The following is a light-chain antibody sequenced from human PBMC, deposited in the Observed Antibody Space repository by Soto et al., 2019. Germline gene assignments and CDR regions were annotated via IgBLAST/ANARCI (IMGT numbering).Light chain of an antibody. Sequence: QSVLTQPRSVSGSPGQSVTISCTGTSSDVGGYNYVSWYQQHPGKAPKLMIYDVSKRPSGVPDRFSGSKSGNTASLTISGLQAEDEADYYCLFYYGGWLWVFGGGTKLTVL. CDR2: DVS. J-gene: IGLJ3*02. CDR1: SSDVGGYNY. V-gene: IGLV2-11*01. CDR3: LFYYGGWLWV.